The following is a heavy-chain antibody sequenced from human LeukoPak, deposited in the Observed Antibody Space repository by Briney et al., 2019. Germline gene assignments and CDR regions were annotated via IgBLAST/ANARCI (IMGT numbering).Heavy chain of an antibody. J-gene: IGHJ5*02. V-gene: IGHV1-69*06. CDR3: ATFSYAGNAGGSVGP. Sequence: ASVKVSCKASGGTFSSYAISWVRQAPGQGLEWMGGIIPIFGTANYAQEFQGRVAITADKSTSTAYMELSSLRSEDTAVYYCATFSYAGNAGGSVGPWGQGTLVTVSS. CDR1: GGTFSSYA. CDR2: IIPIFGTA. D-gene: IGHD4-23*01.